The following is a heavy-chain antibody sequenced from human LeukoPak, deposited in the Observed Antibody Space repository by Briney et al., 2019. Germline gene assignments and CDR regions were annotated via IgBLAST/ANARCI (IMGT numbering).Heavy chain of an antibody. D-gene: IGHD3-9*01. CDR2: ISGSGGST. V-gene: IGHV3-23*01. Sequence: PGGSLRLSCAASGFTFSSYAMSWVRQAPGKGLEWVSAISGSGGSTYYADSVKGRFTISRDNSKNTLYLQMNSLRAEDTAVYYCARHVLRYFDWLLIFDYWGQGTLATVSS. CDR1: GFTFSSYA. J-gene: IGHJ4*02. CDR3: ARHVLRYFDWLLIFDY.